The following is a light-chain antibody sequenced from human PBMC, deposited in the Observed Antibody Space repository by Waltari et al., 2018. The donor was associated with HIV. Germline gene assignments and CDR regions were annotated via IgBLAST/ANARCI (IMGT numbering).Light chain of an antibody. J-gene: IGKJ4*01. CDR2: DAS. CDR3: QQRTNWPPLT. V-gene: IGKV3-11*01. CDR1: QTVSSY. Sequence: ELVLTQSPATLALSPGGRATLSCRASQTVSSYLCWYQVKPGQAPRLLIYDASKRDTGIPARCSGSGSGPDFTLTISSLEPEDSAFYYCQQRTNWPPLTFGGGTKLEIK.